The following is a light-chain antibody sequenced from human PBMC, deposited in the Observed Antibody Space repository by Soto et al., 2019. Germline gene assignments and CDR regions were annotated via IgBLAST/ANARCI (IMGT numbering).Light chain of an antibody. V-gene: IGLV2-8*01. CDR1: SSDVGGYNY. CDR3: ASYGGNDNLL. CDR2: EVS. J-gene: IGLJ2*01. Sequence: QSALTQPPSASGSPGQSVTISCTGTSSDVGGYNYVSWYQQHPGKAPKLMMFEVSKRPSGVPDRFSGSKFGNTASLTVSGLQDGDEADYYCASYGGNDNLLFGGGTQLTVL.